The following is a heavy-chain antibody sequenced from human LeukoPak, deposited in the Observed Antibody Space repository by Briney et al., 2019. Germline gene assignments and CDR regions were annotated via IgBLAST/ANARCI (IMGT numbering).Heavy chain of an antibody. J-gene: IGHJ4*02. Sequence: PSETLSLTCTVSGGSITSTYYWSWIRQPAGKGLEWIGRIYTSGATYYNPSLKNRVTISVDTSKNQFSLKLSSVTAADTAVYYCVVNAVLRYFDWLSYFDYWGQGTLVTVSS. V-gene: IGHV4-4*07. D-gene: IGHD3-9*01. CDR2: IYTSGAT. CDR3: VVNAVLRYFDWLSYFDY. CDR1: GGSITSTYY.